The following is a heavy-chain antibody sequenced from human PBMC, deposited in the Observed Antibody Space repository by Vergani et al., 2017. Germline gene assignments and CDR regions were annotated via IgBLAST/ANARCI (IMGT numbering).Heavy chain of an antibody. J-gene: IGHJ4*02. CDR1: GFTFSSYW. CDR2: IKQDGSEK. Sequence: VQLVESGGGLVQPGGSLRLSCAASGFTFSSYWMSWVRQAPGKGLEWVANIKQDGSEKYYVDSVKGRFTISRDNAKNSMYLQMNSLRAEDTAVYYCARDRSAYEYVWGSYRYSYFDYWGQGTLVTVSS. V-gene: IGHV3-7*01. CDR3: ARDRSAYEYVWGSYRYSYFDY. D-gene: IGHD3-16*02.